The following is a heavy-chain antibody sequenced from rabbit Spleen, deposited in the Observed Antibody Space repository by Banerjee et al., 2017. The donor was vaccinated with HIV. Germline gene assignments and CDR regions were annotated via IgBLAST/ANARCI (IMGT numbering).Heavy chain of an antibody. J-gene: IGHJ6*01. CDR3: ARPYDL. CDR2: IAGGGSIST. Sequence: QSLEESGGDLVKTGASLTLSSKAPGFDFSINAMCWVRQAPGKGLEWIACIAGGGSISTYYASWAKGRFTISRTSSTMVTLQLTSLTAADTATYFCARPYDLWGPGTLVTVS. V-gene: IGHV1S40*01. D-gene: IGHD2-1*01. CDR1: GFDFSINA.